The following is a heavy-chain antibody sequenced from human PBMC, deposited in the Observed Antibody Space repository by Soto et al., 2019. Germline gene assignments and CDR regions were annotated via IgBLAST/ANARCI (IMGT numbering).Heavy chain of an antibody. J-gene: IGHJ5*02. CDR2: VSGTGGSA. V-gene: IGHV3-23*01. D-gene: IGHD1-1*01. CDR1: GFTFSSYA. CDR3: ARSINWPDWFDP. Sequence: EVQLLESGGGLVRPGGSLRLSCAASGFTFSSYAMTWVRQAPGKGLEWVSGVSGTGGSAYYADSVKGRFTISRDKSTNTLYLQMNSLRVEDTAVYYCARSINWPDWFDPWGQGILVTVSS.